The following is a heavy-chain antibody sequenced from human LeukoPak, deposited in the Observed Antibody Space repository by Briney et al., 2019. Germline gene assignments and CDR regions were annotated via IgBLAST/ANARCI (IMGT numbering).Heavy chain of an antibody. CDR1: GFTFNNND. D-gene: IGHD2-2*01. CDR2: SGSGGST. CDR3: AKGDCESTSCYWSDYYYYGMDV. J-gene: IGHJ6*02. V-gene: IGHV3-23*01. Sequence: GSLRLSCAASGFTFNNNDMTWVRQAPGKGLEWVSASGSGGSTYYADSVKGRFTISRDNSKNTLYLQMNSLRGEDTAVYYCAKGDCESTSCYWSDYYYYGMDVWGQGTTVTVSS.